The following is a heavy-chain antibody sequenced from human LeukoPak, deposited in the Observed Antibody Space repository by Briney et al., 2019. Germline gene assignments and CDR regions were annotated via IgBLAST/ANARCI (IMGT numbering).Heavy chain of an antibody. J-gene: IGHJ5*02. CDR3: ARRGRSIAAAGTDNWFDP. Sequence: GESLKISFKGSGYSFTSYWIGWVRQMPGKGLEWMGIIYPGDSDTRYSPSFQGQVTISADKSISTAYLQWSSLKASDTAMYYCARRGRSIAAAGTDNWFDPWGQGTLVTVSS. CDR2: IYPGDSDT. CDR1: GYSFTSYW. V-gene: IGHV5-51*01. D-gene: IGHD6-13*01.